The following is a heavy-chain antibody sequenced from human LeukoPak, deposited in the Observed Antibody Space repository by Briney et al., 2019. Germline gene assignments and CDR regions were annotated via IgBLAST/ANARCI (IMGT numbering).Heavy chain of an antibody. CDR1: GGSFSGYY. V-gene: IGHV4-34*01. D-gene: IGHD3-10*01. Sequence: PSETLSLTCAVYGGSFSGYYWSWVRQPPGKGLEWIGEINHSGSTNYNPSLKSRVTISVDTSKNQFSLKLSSVTAADTAVYYCASISVRGDYWGQGTLVTVSS. CDR3: ASISVRGDY. J-gene: IGHJ4*02. CDR2: INHSGST.